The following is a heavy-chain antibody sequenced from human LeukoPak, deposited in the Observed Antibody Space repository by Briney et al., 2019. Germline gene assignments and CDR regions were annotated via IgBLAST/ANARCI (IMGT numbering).Heavy chain of an antibody. V-gene: IGHV1-18*01. Sequence: ASVKVSCKASGYTFTTYGIRWVRQAPGQGLECMGWINPYNGNTNYAQKLQGRVTMTTDTSTSTAYMELRSLRSDDTAVYYCARELYGRFEHWGQGTLVTVSS. D-gene: IGHD2-2*02. CDR1: GYTFTTYG. CDR3: ARELYGRFEH. CDR2: INPYNGNT. J-gene: IGHJ4*02.